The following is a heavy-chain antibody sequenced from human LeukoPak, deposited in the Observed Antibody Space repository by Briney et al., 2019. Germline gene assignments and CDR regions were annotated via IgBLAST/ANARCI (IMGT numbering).Heavy chain of an antibody. V-gene: IGHV1-69*04. CDR3: AGDIAAAGFYYYYGMDV. CDR2: IIPIFGIA. J-gene: IGHJ6*02. Sequence: GASVEVSCKASGGTFSSYAISWVRQAPGQGLEWMGRIIPIFGIANYAQKFQGRVTITADKSTSTAYMELSSLRSEDTAVYYCAGDIAAAGFYYYYGMDVWGQGTTVTVSS. D-gene: IGHD6-13*01. CDR1: GGTFSSYA.